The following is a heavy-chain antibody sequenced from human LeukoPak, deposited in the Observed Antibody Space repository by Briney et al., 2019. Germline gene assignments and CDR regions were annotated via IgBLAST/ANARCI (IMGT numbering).Heavy chain of an antibody. CDR1: GFTFSSYW. CDR2: ISGSGGST. CDR3: AKDRGGDY. Sequence: GGSLRLSCAASGFTFSSYWMTWVRQAPGKGPEWVSAISGSGGSTYYADSVKGRFTISRDDSKNTLYLQMNSLRAEDTAVYYCAKDRGGDYWGQGTLVTVSS. V-gene: IGHV3-23*01. J-gene: IGHJ4*02. D-gene: IGHD3-10*01.